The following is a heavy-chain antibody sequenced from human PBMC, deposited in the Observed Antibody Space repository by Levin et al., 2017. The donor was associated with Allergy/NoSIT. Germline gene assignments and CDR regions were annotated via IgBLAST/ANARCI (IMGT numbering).Heavy chain of an antibody. CDR1: GFTFRSDA. CDR3: AKHSGIDYGSSDF. J-gene: IGHJ4*02. CDR2: ITRSGGTT. Sequence: GGSLRLSCAASGFTFRSDAMSWFRQAPGKGLEWVSTITRSGGTTWYADSVKGRFASSRDNSKNTLFLQMDSLRAEDSAIYYCAKHSGIDYGSSDFWGQGTLVTVSS. V-gene: IGHV3-23*01. D-gene: IGHD3-10*01.